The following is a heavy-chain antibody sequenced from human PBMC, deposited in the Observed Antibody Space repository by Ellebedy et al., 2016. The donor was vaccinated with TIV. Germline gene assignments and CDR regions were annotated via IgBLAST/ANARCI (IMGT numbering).Heavy chain of an antibody. CDR2: ISGSGGST. V-gene: IGHV3-23*01. D-gene: IGHD4-17*01. CDR3: ARDFTTTVTTDYYYYGMDV. Sequence: GESLKISXAASGFTFSSYAMSWVRQAPGKGLEWVSAISGSGGSTYYADSVKGRFTISRDNSKNTLYLQMNSLRAEDTAVYYCARDFTTTVTTDYYYYGMDVWGQGTTVTVSS. CDR1: GFTFSSYA. J-gene: IGHJ6*02.